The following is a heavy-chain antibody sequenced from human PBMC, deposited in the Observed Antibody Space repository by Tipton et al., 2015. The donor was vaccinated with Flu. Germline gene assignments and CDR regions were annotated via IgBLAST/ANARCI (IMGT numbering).Heavy chain of an antibody. J-gene: IGHJ4*02. V-gene: IGHV3-66*01. CDR1: GFTVSRSY. CDR3: TRDSTHYYGSGSYCSDY. D-gene: IGHD3-10*01. Sequence: SLRLSCAASGFTVSRSYMTWVRRAPGKGLEWVAVMYSGGSSYYADSVRGRFTISRDTSKNTLDLQMSSLSPDGTAMYYCTRDSTHYYGSGSYCSDYWGQGTQVTVSS. CDR2: MYSGGSS.